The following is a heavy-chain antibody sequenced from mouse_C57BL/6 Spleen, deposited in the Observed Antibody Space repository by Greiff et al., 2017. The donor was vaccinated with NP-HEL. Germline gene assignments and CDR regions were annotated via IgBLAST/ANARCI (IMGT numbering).Heavy chain of an antibody. CDR3: AKGNYGYDGGFAY. CDR2: IWSGGST. J-gene: IGHJ3*01. CDR1: GFSLTSYG. Sequence: QVQLKESGPGLVQPSQSLSITCTVSGFSLTSYGVHWVRQPPGKGLEWLGVIWSGGSTDYNAAFISRLSISKDNSKSQVFFKMNSLQADDTAIYYCAKGNYGYDGGFAYWGQGTLVTVSA. V-gene: IGHV2-4*01. D-gene: IGHD2-2*01.